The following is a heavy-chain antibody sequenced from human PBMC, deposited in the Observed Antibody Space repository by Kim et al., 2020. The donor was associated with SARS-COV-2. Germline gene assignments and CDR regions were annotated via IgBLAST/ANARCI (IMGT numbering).Heavy chain of an antibody. V-gene: IGHV3-48*02. J-gene: IGHJ6*02. Sequence: GGSLRLSCAASGFTFSSYSMNWVRQAPGKGLEWVSYISSSSSTIYYADSVKGRFTISRDNAKNSLYLQMNSLRDEDTAVYYCARGGGSDYDSLTGYYTASGRYGMDVWGQGTTVTVSS. CDR1: GFTFSSYS. D-gene: IGHD3-9*01. CDR3: ARGGGSDYDSLTGYYTASGRYGMDV. CDR2: ISSSSSTI.